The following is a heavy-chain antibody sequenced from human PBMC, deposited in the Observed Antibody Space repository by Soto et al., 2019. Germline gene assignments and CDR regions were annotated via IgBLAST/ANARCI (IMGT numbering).Heavy chain of an antibody. Sequence: GKGLEWVSYISSSSSTIYYADSVKGRFTISRDNAKNSLYLQMNSLRDEDTAVYYFFFQAEYGIRVVRSVSAFLLNRSSDL. D-gene: IGHD3-10*02. CDR2: ISSSSSTI. V-gene: IGHV3-48*02. J-gene: IGHJ2*01. CDR3: FFQAEYGIRVVRSVSAFLLNRSSDL.